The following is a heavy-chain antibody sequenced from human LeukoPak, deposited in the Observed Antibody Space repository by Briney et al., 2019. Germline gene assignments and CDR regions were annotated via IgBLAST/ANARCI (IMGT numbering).Heavy chain of an antibody. V-gene: IGHV2-70*11. CDR1: GFSLSTSGLC. CDR3: ARTYEITVIVVAPFDY. J-gene: IGHJ4*02. CDR2: IDWDDDK. Sequence: SCPTLSYHTQTLTLTCTFSGFSLSTSGLCVSWIRQPPGKALEWLARIDWDDDKYYNTSLKTRLTISKDTSKNQVVLTMTNMDPVDTATYYCARTYEITVIVVAPFDYWGQGSLDTVSS. D-gene: IGHD3-22*01.